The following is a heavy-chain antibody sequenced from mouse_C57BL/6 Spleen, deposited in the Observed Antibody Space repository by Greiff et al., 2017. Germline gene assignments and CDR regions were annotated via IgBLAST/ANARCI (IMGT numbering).Heavy chain of an antibody. D-gene: IGHD2-2*01. J-gene: IGHJ4*01. V-gene: IGHV1-69*01. CDR1: GYTFTSYW. Sequence: QVQLQQPGAELVMPGASVKLSCKASGYTFTSYWMHWVKQRPGQGLEWIGEIDPSDSYTNYNQKFKGKSTLTVDKSSSTAYMQLSSLTSEDSAVYYCARRSGRGLSMDYWGQGTSVTVSS. CDR3: ARRSGRGLSMDY. CDR2: IDPSDSYT.